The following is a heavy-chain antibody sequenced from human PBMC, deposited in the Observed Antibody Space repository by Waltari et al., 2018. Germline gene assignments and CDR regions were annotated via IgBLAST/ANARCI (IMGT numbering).Heavy chain of an antibody. J-gene: IGHJ6*02. CDR3: ARGPMLDYGADSGHYYYGLDV. CDR1: GESLRDYY. Sequence: QVQLQQWGAGLLRPSETLSLTCAVYGESLRDYYWTWLRQPPGEGLGWLGELSHGGSTNYNPSLKSRVTISVDTSKKQFSLKLSSVTAADTAVYYCARGPMLDYGADSGHYYYGLDVWGQGTTVTVSS. CDR2: LSHGGST. V-gene: IGHV4-34*01. D-gene: IGHD4-17*01.